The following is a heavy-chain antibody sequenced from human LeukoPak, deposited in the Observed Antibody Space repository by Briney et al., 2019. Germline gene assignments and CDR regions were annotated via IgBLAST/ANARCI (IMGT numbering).Heavy chain of an antibody. CDR1: GLTVSSNY. Sequence: GGSLRLSWAASGLTVSSNYMSWVRQAPGKGLEWVAVIYSGGSTFYAESVKGRFTISRDNSKNTLYLQMKSRRAEDTAVYYCAREFEVAGLAIDVWGKGPTVTVSS. CDR2: IYSGGST. V-gene: IGHV3-53*01. J-gene: IGHJ6*04. CDR3: AREFEVAGLAIDV. D-gene: IGHD6-19*01.